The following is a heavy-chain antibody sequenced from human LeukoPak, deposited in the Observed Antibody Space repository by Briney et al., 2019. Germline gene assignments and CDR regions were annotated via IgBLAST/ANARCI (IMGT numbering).Heavy chain of an antibody. Sequence: SETLSLTCTVSGGSISSSGYYWGWIRQPPGKGLEWIGSIYYSGSTYYNPSLKSRVTISVDTSKNQFSLKLSSVTAADTAVYYCASGIAAAVDYWGQGTLVTVSS. V-gene: IGHV4-39*01. D-gene: IGHD6-13*01. CDR2: IYYSGST. J-gene: IGHJ4*02. CDR1: GGSISSSGYY. CDR3: ASGIAAAVDY.